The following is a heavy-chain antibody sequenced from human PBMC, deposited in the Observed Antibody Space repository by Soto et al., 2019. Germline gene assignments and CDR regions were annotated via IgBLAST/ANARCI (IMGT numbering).Heavy chain of an antibody. CDR2: IYHSGST. J-gene: IGHJ5*02. Sequence: QLQLQESGSGLVKPSQTLSLTCAVSGGSISSGGYSWSWIRQPPGKGLEWIGYIYHSGSTYYNPSRKSRVTISVDRSTNQFSLKLNSVTAADTAVYYCAGGGFGYSGGIDPWGQGTLVTVSS. CDR3: AGGGFGYSGGIDP. CDR1: GGSISSGGYS. V-gene: IGHV4-30-2*01. D-gene: IGHD2-15*01.